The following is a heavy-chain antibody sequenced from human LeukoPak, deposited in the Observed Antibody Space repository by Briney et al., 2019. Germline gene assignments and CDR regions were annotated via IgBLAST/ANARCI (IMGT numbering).Heavy chain of an antibody. Sequence: PSETLSLTCTLSGGSINSFYWSWIRQPPGKGLEWIGYIYYTGHTNYNPSPKSRVTISVDTSKNQFSLRLSSVTAADTAVYYCARGAGWYQFWGQGTLVTVSS. CDR3: ARGAGWYQF. J-gene: IGHJ4*02. V-gene: IGHV4-59*01. CDR1: GGSINSFY. CDR2: IYYTGHT. D-gene: IGHD6-19*01.